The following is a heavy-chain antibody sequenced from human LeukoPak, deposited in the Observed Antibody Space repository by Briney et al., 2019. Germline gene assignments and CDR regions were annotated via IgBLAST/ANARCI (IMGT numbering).Heavy chain of an antibody. Sequence: PSETLSLTCAVYGGSFSGYYWSWIRQPPGKGLEWIGEINHSGSTNYNPFLKSRVTISVDTSKNQFSLKLSSVTAADTAVYYCARGRSGIAVAGPGRYFDYWGQGTLVTVSS. CDR3: ARGRSGIAVAGPGRYFDY. V-gene: IGHV4-34*01. CDR2: INHSGST. J-gene: IGHJ4*02. CDR1: GGSFSGYY. D-gene: IGHD6-19*01.